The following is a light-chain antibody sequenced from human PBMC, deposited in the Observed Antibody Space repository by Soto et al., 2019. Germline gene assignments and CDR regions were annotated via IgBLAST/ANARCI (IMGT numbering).Light chain of an antibody. J-gene: IGLJ1*01. CDR3: CSSAGGSTYV. V-gene: IGLV2-23*01. CDR1: SSDVGSYNL. CDR2: EGT. Sequence: QSVLTQPASVSGSPGQSITISCTGTSSDVGSYNLVSWYQHHPGKAPKFMIYEGTKRPSGVSSRFSGSKSGNTASLTISGLQAEDEAYYYCCSSAGGSTYVFGSGTKV.